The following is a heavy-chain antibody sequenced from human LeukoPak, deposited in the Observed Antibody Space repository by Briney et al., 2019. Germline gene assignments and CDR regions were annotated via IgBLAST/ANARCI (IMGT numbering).Heavy chain of an antibody. CDR2: ISGSGGST. V-gene: IGHV3-23*01. Sequence: GGSLRLSCAASGFTFSSYAMSWVRQAPGKGLEWVSAISGSGGSTYYADSVKGRFTISRDNSKNTLYLPMNSLRAEDTGVYYCAKDPLRKYYYDSSGYSTFDYWGQGTLVTVSS. D-gene: IGHD3-22*01. CDR3: AKDPLRKYYYDSSGYSTFDY. J-gene: IGHJ4*02. CDR1: GFTFSSYA.